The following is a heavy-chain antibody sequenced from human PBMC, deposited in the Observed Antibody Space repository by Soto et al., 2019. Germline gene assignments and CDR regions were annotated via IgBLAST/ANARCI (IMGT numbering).Heavy chain of an antibody. Sequence: VRLVQSGAEVKKPGSSVRVSCRAPGDIFTRYSFSWVRQAPGQGLEWMGGVIPVFGTSNYGRKFQGRVTMTADRSANTAFLDMSGLRYDDTAVYYCAGAPAGDYYYYYKLDIWGQGTAVTVSS. V-gene: IGHV1-69*06. CDR2: VIPVFGTS. CDR3: AGAPAGDYYYYYKLDI. CDR1: GDIFTRYS. J-gene: IGHJ6*02. D-gene: IGHD2-21*02.